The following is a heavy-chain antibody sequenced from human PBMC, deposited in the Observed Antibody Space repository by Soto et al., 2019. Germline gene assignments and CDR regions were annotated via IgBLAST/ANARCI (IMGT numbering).Heavy chain of an antibody. D-gene: IGHD1-1*01. CDR2: ISSTSTYI. V-gene: IGHV3-21*01. CDR3: AREGSYWNDVGPD. CDR1: GFTFSTYT. J-gene: IGHJ4*02. Sequence: GGSLRLSCAASGFTFSTYTMNWVRQAPGKGLEWVSSISSTSTYIYYADSLKGRFTISGDNAKNSLYLQMNSLRAEDTAVYYCAREGSYWNDVGPDWGQGTLVTVSS.